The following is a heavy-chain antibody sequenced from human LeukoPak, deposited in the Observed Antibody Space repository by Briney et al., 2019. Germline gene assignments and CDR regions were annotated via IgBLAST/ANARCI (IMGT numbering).Heavy chain of an antibody. Sequence: GGSLRLSCAASGFTFSDYAMHWVRQAPGKGLEWVAVIAYGGTYTHHADSLKGRFTISRDNSRDTLYLQINSLRPEDTALYYCARNKAITAFFGMDVWGQGTRSSSP. CDR3: ARNKAITAFFGMDV. J-gene: IGHJ6*02. CDR1: GFTFSDYA. V-gene: IGHV3-30*03. CDR2: IAYGGTYT. D-gene: IGHD2/OR15-2a*01.